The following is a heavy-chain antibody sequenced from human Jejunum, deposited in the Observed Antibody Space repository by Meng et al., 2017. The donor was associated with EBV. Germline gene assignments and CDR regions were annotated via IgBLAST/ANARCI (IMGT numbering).Heavy chain of an antibody. CDR1: AYPFAGYY. CDR3: AREGLVGDLRYFDL. D-gene: IGHD3-16*01. J-gene: IGHJ2*01. CDR2: INPNSGGA. Sequence: QVQLVQSGAAVRKPGASVKFACKASAYPFAGYYMHWVRQAPGQGLEWMGRINPNSGGANYAQKFQGRVTMTRDTSISTAYMELSRLRSDDTAVYYCAREGLVGDLRYFDLWGRGTLVTVSS. V-gene: IGHV1-2*06.